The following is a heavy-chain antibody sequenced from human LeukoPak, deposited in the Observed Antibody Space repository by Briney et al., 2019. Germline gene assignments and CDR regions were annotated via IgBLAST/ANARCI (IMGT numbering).Heavy chain of an antibody. Sequence: ASVKVSCKASGHTFTGYYMHWVRQAPGQGLEWMGWINPNSGDTNYAQKFQGRVTMTSDTSINTASMEMSRLRSDDTAVYYCARGDFQITRAFDYWGQGTLVTVSS. CDR1: GHTFTGYY. CDR3: ARGDFQITRAFDY. CDR2: INPNSGDT. J-gene: IGHJ4*02. V-gene: IGHV1-2*02. D-gene: IGHD3-16*01.